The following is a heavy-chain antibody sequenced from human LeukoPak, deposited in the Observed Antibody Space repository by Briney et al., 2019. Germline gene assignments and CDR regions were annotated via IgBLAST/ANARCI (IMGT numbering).Heavy chain of an antibody. V-gene: IGHV1-69*13. CDR3: ARDQFSRVVQLWLGRMDV. D-gene: IGHD5-18*01. Sequence: SVKVSCKASVGTFSSYAISWVRQAPGQGLEWMGGIIPIFGTANYAQKFQGRVTITADESTSTAYMELSSLRSEDTAVYYCARDQFSRVVQLWLGRMDVWGQGTTVTVSS. CDR2: IIPIFGTA. J-gene: IGHJ6*02. CDR1: VGTFSSYA.